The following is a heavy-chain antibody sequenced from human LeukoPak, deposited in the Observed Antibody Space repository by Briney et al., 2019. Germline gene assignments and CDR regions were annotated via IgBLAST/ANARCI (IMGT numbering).Heavy chain of an antibody. CDR2: MNPNSGNT. CDR1: GYTFTSYE. CDR3: ARGGSRYYYGSGSFDP. J-gene: IGHJ5*02. D-gene: IGHD3-10*01. Sequence: ASVKVSCKASGYTFTSYEINWVRQATGQGLEWMGWMNPNSGNTGYAQKFQGRVTITRNTSISTAYMELSSLRSEDTAVYYCARGGSRYYYGSGSFDPWGQGTLVTVSS. V-gene: IGHV1-8*01.